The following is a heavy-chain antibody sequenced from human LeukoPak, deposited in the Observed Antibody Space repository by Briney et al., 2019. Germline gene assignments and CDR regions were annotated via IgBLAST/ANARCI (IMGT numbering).Heavy chain of an antibody. CDR1: GFTFSDYY. D-gene: IGHD5-12*01. Sequence: GGSLRLSCAASGFTFSDYYMSWIRQAPGKGLEWVSYISSSGGTIYYADSVKGRFTISRDNAKNSLYLQMNSLRAEGTAVYYCARMDIVATSFDYWGQGTLVTVSS. CDR2: ISSSGGTI. V-gene: IGHV3-11*01. J-gene: IGHJ4*02. CDR3: ARMDIVATSFDY.